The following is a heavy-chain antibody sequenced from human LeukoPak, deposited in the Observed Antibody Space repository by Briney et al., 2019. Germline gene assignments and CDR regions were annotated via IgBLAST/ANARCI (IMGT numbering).Heavy chain of an antibody. CDR3: ATERLKYFDY. CDR2: ITRDGGST. V-gene: IGHV3-43*01. Sequence: GGSLRLSCAASGFSFDDYTMHWVRQAPGKGLEWVSLITRDGGSTFYADSVEGRFTISRDKSKNSLYLQMNSLRIEDTALYYCATERLKYFDYWGQGTLVTVSS. CDR1: GFSFDDYT. J-gene: IGHJ4*02.